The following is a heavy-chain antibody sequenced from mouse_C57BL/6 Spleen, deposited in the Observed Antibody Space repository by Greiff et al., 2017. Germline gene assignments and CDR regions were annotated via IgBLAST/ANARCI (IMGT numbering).Heavy chain of an antibody. CDR1: GYTFTDYY. D-gene: IGHD1-1*01. CDR2: IYPGSGNT. V-gene: IGHV1-76*01. Sequence: QVQLKESGAELVRPGASVKLSCKASGYTFTDYYINWVKQRPGQGLEWIARIYPGSGNTYYNEKFKGKATLTAEKSSSTAYMQLSSLTSEDSAVYFFERLYYYVSSYAMDYWVKEPQSPSPQ. J-gene: IGHJ4*01. CDR3: ERLYYYVSSYAMDY.